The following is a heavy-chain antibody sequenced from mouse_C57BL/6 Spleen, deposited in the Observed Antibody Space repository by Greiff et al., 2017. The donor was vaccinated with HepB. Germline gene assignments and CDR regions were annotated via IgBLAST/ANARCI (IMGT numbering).Heavy chain of an antibody. D-gene: IGHD3-3*01. Sequence: EVHLVESGPGLVKPSQSLSLTCSVTGYSITSGYYWNWIRQFPGNKLEWMGYISYDGSNNYNPSLKNRISITRDTSKNQFFLKLNSVTTEDTATYYCARAGLDYWGQGTTLTVSS. CDR3: ARAGLDY. V-gene: IGHV3-6*01. CDR2: ISYDGSN. CDR1: GYSITSGYY. J-gene: IGHJ2*01.